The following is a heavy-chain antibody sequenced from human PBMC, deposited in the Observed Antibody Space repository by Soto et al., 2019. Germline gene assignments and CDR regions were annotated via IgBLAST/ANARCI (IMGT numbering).Heavy chain of an antibody. CDR3: AKDNYYDSSGHWASP. CDR1: RFSFNTFA. J-gene: IGHJ5*02. D-gene: IGHD3-22*01. Sequence: GGSLRLSCVTSRFSFNTFAMSWVRQAPGKGLEWVSAINGGGENTYYADSVKGRFTISRDNSKNTLYLQMNSLRAEDTAVYYCAKDNYYDSSGHWASPWGQGTLVTVSS. CDR2: INGGGENT. V-gene: IGHV3-23*01.